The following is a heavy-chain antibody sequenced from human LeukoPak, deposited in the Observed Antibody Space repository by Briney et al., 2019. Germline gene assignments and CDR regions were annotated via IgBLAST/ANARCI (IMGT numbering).Heavy chain of an antibody. CDR2: IYHSGST. CDR3: ARAGYYYDSSGYSFFDY. V-gene: IGHV4-38-2*02. D-gene: IGHD3-22*01. CDR1: GYSISGGYY. Sequence: NPSETLSLTCTVSGYSISGGYYWGWIRQPPGKGLEWIGSIYHSGSTYYNPSLKSRVTISVDTSKNQFSLKLSSVTAADTAVYYCARAGYYYDSSGYSFFDYWGQGTLVTVSS. J-gene: IGHJ4*02.